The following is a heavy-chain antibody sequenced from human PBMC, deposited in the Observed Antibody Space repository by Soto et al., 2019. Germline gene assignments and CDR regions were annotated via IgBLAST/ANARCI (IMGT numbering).Heavy chain of an antibody. V-gene: IGHV4-39*01. J-gene: IGHJ5*02. CDR1: GGSISSSSYY. D-gene: IGHD3-22*01. Sequence: PSETLSLTCTVSGGSISSSSYYWGWIRQPPGKGLEWIGSIYYSGSTYYNPSLKSRVTISVDTSKNQFSLKLSSVTAADTAVYYCARHPLYYDSSGYSNWFAPWGQGTLVTVSS. CDR2: IYYSGST. CDR3: ARHPLYYDSSGYSNWFAP.